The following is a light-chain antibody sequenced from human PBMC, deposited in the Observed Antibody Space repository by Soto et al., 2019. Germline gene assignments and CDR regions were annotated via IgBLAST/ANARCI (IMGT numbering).Light chain of an antibody. CDR2: KAS. J-gene: IGKJ1*01. CDR3: QQYNTYWT. V-gene: IGKV1-5*03. Sequence: DIQMTQSPSTLSASVGDRVTITCRASQSISSWLAWYQQKPGKAPKLLIYKASSLESGVLSRFSGSGSGTEFTLTISSLQPEDFATYYCQQYNTYWTFGQGTKVEIK. CDR1: QSISSW.